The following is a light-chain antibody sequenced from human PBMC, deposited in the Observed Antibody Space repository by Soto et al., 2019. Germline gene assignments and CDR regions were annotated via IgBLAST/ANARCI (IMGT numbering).Light chain of an antibody. V-gene: IGKV1-39*01. J-gene: IGKJ4*01. Sequence: DIQMTQSPSSLSAFVGDRVTITCRASQSISTYLNWFQQKPGKAPKFLIYAASNLQSGVPSRFSGGGSGTDFTLTISSLQPEDFATYYCQQSYNTPLAFGGGTKVEMK. CDR2: AAS. CDR1: QSISTY. CDR3: QQSYNTPLA.